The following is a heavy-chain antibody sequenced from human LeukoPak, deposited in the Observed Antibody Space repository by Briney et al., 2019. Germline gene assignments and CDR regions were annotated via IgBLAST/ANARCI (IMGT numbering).Heavy chain of an antibody. CDR2: ISGSGGST. Sequence: GGTLRLSCAASGFTFRSYGMSWVRQAPGKGLEWVSAISGSGGSTYYADYVKGRFTISRDNSKNTLDLQMNSLRAEDTAVYYCAKSSLVTPYDYWGQGTLVSVSS. CDR1: GFTFRSYG. CDR3: AKSSLVTPYDY. D-gene: IGHD2-15*01. V-gene: IGHV3-23*01. J-gene: IGHJ4*02.